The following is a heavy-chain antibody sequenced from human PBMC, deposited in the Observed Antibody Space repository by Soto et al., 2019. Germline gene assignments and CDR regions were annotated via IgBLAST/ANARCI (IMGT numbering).Heavy chain of an antibody. CDR3: ARVLYGDYAGYFDY. J-gene: IGHJ4*02. CDR1: GFTFSSYG. V-gene: IGHV3-33*01. D-gene: IGHD4-17*01. Sequence: QVQLVESGRGVVQPGRSLRLSCAASGFTFSSYGMHWVRQAPGKGLEWVAVIWYDGSNKYYADSVKGRFTISRDNSKNTLYLQMNSLRAEDTAVYYCARVLYGDYAGYFDYWGQGTLVTVSS. CDR2: IWYDGSNK.